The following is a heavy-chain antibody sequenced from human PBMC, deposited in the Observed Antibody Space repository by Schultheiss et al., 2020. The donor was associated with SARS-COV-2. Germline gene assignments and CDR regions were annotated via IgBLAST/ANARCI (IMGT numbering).Heavy chain of an antibody. J-gene: IGHJ6*02. CDR2: ISSSSSTI. Sequence: GGSLRLSCSASGFTFSSYAMHWVRQAPGKGLEWVSYISSSSSTIYYADSVKGRFTISRDNAKNSLYLQMNSLRDEDTAVYYCARDRREPYYYYGMDVWGQGTTVTVSS. CDR1: GFTFSSYA. D-gene: IGHD1-14*01. CDR3: ARDRREPYYYYGMDV. V-gene: IGHV3-48*02.